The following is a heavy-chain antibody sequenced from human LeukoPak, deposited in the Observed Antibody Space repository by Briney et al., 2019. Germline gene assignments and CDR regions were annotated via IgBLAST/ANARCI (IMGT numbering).Heavy chain of an antibody. V-gene: IGHV1-2*02. J-gene: IGHJ2*01. CDR2: ISPNSGGT. CDR3: AIQPWGSGNNWYFDL. Sequence: GASVKVSCKASGYTFTDYYMHWVRQAPGQGLEWMGWISPNSGGTDYAQRFQGRVTMTRDTSISTAYMELSSLRSDDTAVYYCAIQPWGSGNNWYFDLWGRGTLVTVSS. D-gene: IGHD7-27*01. CDR1: GYTFTDYY.